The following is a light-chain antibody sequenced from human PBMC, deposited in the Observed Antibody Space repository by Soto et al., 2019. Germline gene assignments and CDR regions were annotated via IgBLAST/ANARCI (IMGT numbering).Light chain of an antibody. V-gene: IGLV2-23*01. J-gene: IGLJ3*02. CDR3: CSYAPISTVV. CDR1: SSDVGSYNL. Sequence: QSALTQPASVSGSPGQSITISCTGTSSDVGSYNLVSWYQQHPGKAPKLMIYEDNKRPSGVSNSFSGSKSGNTASLTISGLQAEDEAHYYCCSYAPISTVVFGGGTKVTVL. CDR2: EDN.